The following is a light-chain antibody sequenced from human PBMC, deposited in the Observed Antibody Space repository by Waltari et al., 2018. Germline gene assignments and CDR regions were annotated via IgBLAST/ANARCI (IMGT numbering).Light chain of an antibody. Sequence: EIVMTQSPATLSVSPGERATLSCRASQSISSNLAWHQQKPGQAPRLLIYGASTRATGVPARFSGSGSVTDFTLTIDSLQSEDFAVYYCQQHNSWPRTFGQGTKVEIK. J-gene: IGKJ1*01. CDR1: QSISSN. CDR3: QQHNSWPRT. CDR2: GAS. V-gene: IGKV3-15*01.